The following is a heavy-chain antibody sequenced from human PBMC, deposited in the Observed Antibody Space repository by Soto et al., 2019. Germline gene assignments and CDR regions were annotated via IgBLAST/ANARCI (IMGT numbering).Heavy chain of an antibody. V-gene: IGHV1-24*01. Sequence: VASVKVSCKVSGYTLTELSMHWVRQAPGKGLEWMGGFDPEDGETIYAQKFQGRVTTAEDTSTDTAYMELSSLRSEDTAVYYCATARIYYDILTGPGGPNWFDPSGQGTLVTVSS. D-gene: IGHD3-9*01. J-gene: IGHJ5*02. CDR2: FDPEDGET. CDR1: GYTLTELS. CDR3: ATARIYYDILTGPGGPNWFDP.